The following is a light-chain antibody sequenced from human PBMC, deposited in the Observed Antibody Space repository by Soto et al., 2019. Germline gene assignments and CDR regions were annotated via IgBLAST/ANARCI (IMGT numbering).Light chain of an antibody. J-gene: IGKJ1*01. CDR2: DTS. V-gene: IGKV3-11*01. CDR3: QQRSDWPPT. Sequence: EIVMTQSPATLSVSPGEGATLSCRASQGIGSTLAWYQQKPGQTPRLLIYDTSIRATGIPARFSGSGSGTDFTLTISSLEAEDFAVYYCQQRSDWPPTFGQGTKVDIK. CDR1: QGIGST.